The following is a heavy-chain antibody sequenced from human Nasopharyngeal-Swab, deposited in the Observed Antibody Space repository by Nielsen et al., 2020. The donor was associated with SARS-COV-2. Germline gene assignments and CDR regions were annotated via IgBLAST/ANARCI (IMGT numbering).Heavy chain of an antibody. CDR3: ARDLEMAGGLDY. CDR2: IYSGGST. V-gene: IGHV3-66*01. CDR1: GFTVSSNY. D-gene: IGHD5-24*01. J-gene: IGHJ4*02. Sequence: GESLKLSCAASGFTVSSNYMRWVLQAPGTGLEWVSVIYSGGSTYYADSVKGRFTISRDNSKNTLYLQMNSLRAEDTAVYYCARDLEMAGGLDYWGQGTLVTVSS.